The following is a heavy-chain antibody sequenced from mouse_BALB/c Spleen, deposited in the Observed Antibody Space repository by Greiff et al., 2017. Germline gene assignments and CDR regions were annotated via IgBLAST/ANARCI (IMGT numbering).Heavy chain of an antibody. D-gene: IGHD1-1*01. J-gene: IGHJ4*01. CDR2: ISSGSSTI. CDR3: ARWGGYYGSSHYAMDY. CDR1: GFTFSSFG. V-gene: IGHV5-17*02. Sequence: EVMLVESGGGLVQPGGSRKLSCAASGFTFSSFGMHWVRQAPEKGLEWVAYISSGSSTIYYADTVKGRFTISRDNPKNTLFLQMTSLRSEDTAMYYCARWGGYYGSSHYAMDYWGQGTSVTVSS.